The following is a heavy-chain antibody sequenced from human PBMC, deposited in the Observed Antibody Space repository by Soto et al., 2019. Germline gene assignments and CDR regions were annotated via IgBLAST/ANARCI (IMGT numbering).Heavy chain of an antibody. D-gene: IGHD6-25*01. CDR1: GFIFNNYW. CDR2: IHGDGITT. Sequence: GGSLRLSCAASGFIFNNYWMHWVRQAPGKGLVWVARIHGDGITTTYVDSVKGRFTISRDNAKNTVYLQMNSLRAEDTAVYYCGRGSGPRGRIDWGEGILVTVYS. J-gene: IGHJ4*02. CDR3: GRGSGPRGRID. V-gene: IGHV3-74*01.